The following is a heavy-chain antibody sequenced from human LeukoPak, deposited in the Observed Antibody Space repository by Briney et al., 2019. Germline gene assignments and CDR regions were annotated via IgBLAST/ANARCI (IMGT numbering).Heavy chain of an antibody. CDR2: ISSSSSTI. Sequence: GGSLRLSCAASGFTFSSYSMNWVRQAPGKGLEWVSYISSSSSTIYYADSVKGRFIISRDNAKNSLYLQMNSLRAEDTAVYYCARVLWFGELSGFDYWGQGTLVTVSS. D-gene: IGHD3-10*01. CDR3: ARVLWFGELSGFDY. CDR1: GFTFSSYS. V-gene: IGHV3-48*04. J-gene: IGHJ4*02.